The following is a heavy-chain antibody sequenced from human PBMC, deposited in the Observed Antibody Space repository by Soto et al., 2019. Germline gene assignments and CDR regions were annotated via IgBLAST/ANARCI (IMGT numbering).Heavy chain of an antibody. CDR2: ISSNSAYI. D-gene: IGHD6-13*01. Sequence: PGGSLRLSCAASGFTFRSFTMNWVRQAPGKGLEWVSTISSNSAYIYYTDALRGRFTISRDNAKHSLQLQMNSLRAEDTAVYYCTRDASRDSSARGWFDPWGPGTLVTVSS. V-gene: IGHV3-21*04. CDR1: GFTFRSFT. CDR3: TRDASRDSSARGWFDP. J-gene: IGHJ5*02.